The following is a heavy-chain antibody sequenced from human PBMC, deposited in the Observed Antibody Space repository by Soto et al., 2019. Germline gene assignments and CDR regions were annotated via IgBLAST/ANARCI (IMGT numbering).Heavy chain of an antibody. D-gene: IGHD3-3*01. Sequence: PSETLSLTCTVSGGSISSGGYYWSWIRQHPGKGLEWIGYIYYSGSTYYNPSLKSRVTISVDTSKNQFSLKLSSVTAADTAVYYCARGVDYDFWSGYPVGGGMDAWGQGTTVTVSS. V-gene: IGHV4-31*03. CDR3: ARGVDYDFWSGYPVGGGMDA. J-gene: IGHJ6*02. CDR2: IYYSGST. CDR1: GGSISSGGYY.